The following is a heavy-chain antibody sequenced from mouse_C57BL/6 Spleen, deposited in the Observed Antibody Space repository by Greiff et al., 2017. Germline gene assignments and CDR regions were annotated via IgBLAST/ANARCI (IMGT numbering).Heavy chain of an antibody. Sequence: DVLLVESGGGLVKPGGSLKLSCAASGFTFSSYAMSWVRQTPEKRLEWVATISDGGSYTYYPDNVKGRFTISRDKAKNNLYLQLSHLKSEDTAMYYCAREGLYYGSSYFDYWGQGTTLTVSS. CDR1: GFTFSSYA. CDR3: AREGLYYGSSYFDY. CDR2: ISDGGSYT. D-gene: IGHD1-1*01. V-gene: IGHV5-4*01. J-gene: IGHJ2*01.